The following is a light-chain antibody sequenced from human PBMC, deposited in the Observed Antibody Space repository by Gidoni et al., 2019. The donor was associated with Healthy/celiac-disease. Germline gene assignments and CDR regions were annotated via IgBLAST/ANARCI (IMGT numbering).Light chain of an antibody. CDR1: QSIISY. CDR2: AAS. J-gene: IGKJ2*01. CDR3: QQSYSTPRT. Sequence: DIQMTQSPSSLSASVGDRVTITCRASQSIISYLNWYQQKPGKAPKLLIYAASSVQSGVPSRFSGSGSGTDCTLTISSLQPEDFATYYCQQSYSTPRTFGQGTKLEIK. V-gene: IGKV1-39*01.